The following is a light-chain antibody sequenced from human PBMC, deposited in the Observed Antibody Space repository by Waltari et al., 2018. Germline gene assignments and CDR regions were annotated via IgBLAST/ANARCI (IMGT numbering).Light chain of an antibody. Sequence: QSVLTQPPSASGAPGQRVTISCSGSSSNIGSNTVNWYQKLPGTAPKLLIYYNDQRPSGVPDRFSGSKSGTSASLAISGLQSEDEADYYCAAWDDSLNAEVFGGGTKLTVL. V-gene: IGLV1-44*01. J-gene: IGLJ3*02. CDR2: YND. CDR3: AAWDDSLNAEV. CDR1: SSNIGSNT.